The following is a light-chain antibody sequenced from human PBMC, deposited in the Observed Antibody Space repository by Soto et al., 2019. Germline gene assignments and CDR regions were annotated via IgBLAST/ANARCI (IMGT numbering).Light chain of an antibody. J-gene: IGKJ1*01. CDR3: QQYTILPRT. CDR2: GAA. V-gene: IGKV3-15*01. CDR1: QSVSSD. Sequence: EIVMPKYPATLSVSPGERSTLSCRASQSVSSDLAWYHQKPGQAPRLLIYGAATRAAGIPARFSGSGSGTEFTLTINSLQSEDFTVYYCQQYTILPRTFGQGTKVDIK.